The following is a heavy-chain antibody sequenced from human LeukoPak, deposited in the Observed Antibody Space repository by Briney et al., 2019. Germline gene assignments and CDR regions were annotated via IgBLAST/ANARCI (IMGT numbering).Heavy chain of an antibody. V-gene: IGHV3-74*01. J-gene: IGHJ3*02. CDR3: ARDLRTTGAFDI. Sequence: PGGSLRLSCAASGFTFSTYWMHWVRQAPGKGLVWVSRINSDGSSTRYADSVKGRFTISRDNAKNTLYLQMNSLRAEDTAVYYCARDLRTTGAFDIWGQGTMVTVSP. D-gene: IGHD4-17*01. CDR2: INSDGSST. CDR1: GFTFSTYW.